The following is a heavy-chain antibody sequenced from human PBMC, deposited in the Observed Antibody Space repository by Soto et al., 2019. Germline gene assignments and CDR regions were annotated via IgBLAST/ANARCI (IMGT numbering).Heavy chain of an antibody. D-gene: IGHD3-10*01. CDR3: ARVAITLIRGLKFDFYCKYG. Sequence: SVKVSCKASGYTCNNYGLTWVIQAPGQGLEWLGWISVYNGNKNYAKKVQGRVSMTADTSTSTAHMELRSLQSDDTAVYFCARVAITLIRGLKFDFYCKYGWGQGTTVTV. CDR2: ISVYNGNK. J-gene: IGHJ6*02. V-gene: IGHV1-18*01. CDR1: GYTCNNYG.